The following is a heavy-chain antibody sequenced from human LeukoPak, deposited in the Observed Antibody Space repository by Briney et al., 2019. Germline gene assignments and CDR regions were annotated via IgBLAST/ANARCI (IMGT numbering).Heavy chain of an antibody. Sequence: SETLSLTCTVSGGSISSYYWNWIRQPPGKGLEWIGYIHYSGTNYYNPSLKSRVTISVDTSKNQFSLKLSSVTAADTAVYYCARFLSDVVVVAATPVDAFDIWGQGTMVTVSS. CDR2: IHYSGTN. J-gene: IGHJ3*02. D-gene: IGHD2-15*01. V-gene: IGHV4-59*12. CDR3: ARFLSDVVVVAATPVDAFDI. CDR1: GGSISSYY.